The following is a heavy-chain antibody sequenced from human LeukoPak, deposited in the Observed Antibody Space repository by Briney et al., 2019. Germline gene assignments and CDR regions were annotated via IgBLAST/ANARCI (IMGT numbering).Heavy chain of an antibody. Sequence: PGGSLRLSCAASGFTFSNYGMHWVRQAPGKGLEWVAVISYDGSNKYYADSVKGRFTISRDNSKNTLYLQMNSLRAEDTAVYYCAKEGDTYYCDNSGKLDYWGQGTLVTVSS. CDR1: GFTFSNYG. J-gene: IGHJ4*02. D-gene: IGHD3-22*01. CDR2: ISYDGSNK. CDR3: AKEGDTYYCDNSGKLDY. V-gene: IGHV3-30*18.